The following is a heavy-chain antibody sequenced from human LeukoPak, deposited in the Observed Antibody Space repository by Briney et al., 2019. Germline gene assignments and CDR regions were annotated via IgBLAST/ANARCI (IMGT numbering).Heavy chain of an antibody. CDR1: GGSVSSSY. CDR2: IYYSGST. V-gene: IGHV4-59*02. CDR3: ARGLGVTARTDDVFDI. J-gene: IGHJ3*02. D-gene: IGHD2-21*02. Sequence: PSETLSLTCTVSGGSVSSSYWSWIRQPPGKGLEWIGYIYYSGSTNYNPSLKSRVTISVDTSENQFSLKLSSVTAADTAVYYCARGLGVTARTDDVFDIWGQGTMVTVSS.